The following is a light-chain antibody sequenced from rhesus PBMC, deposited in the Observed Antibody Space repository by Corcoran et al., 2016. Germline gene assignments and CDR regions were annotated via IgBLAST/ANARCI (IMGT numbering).Light chain of an antibody. V-gene: IGKV1-22*01. CDR3: LQYSSRPLT. Sequence: DLQMTQSPSSLSASVGDTVTITCRARQSISSWLAWYQQKPGKAPKLRLDKASTLQSGVPSRFSGSGSWTDFTLPISSRQPENFAAYYCLQYSSRPLTFGGGTKVELK. CDR1: QSISSW. J-gene: IGKJ4*01. CDR2: KAS.